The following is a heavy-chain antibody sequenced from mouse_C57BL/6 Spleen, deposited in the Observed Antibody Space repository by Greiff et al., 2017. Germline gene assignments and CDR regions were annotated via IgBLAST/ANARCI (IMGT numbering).Heavy chain of an antibody. J-gene: IGHJ3*01. CDR2: ISYSGST. V-gene: IGHV3-1*01. CDR3: ARYDYDGTFAY. CDR1: GYSITSGYD. D-gene: IGHD2-4*01. Sequence: VQLKESGPGMVKPSQSLSLTCTVTGYSITSGYDWHWIRHFPGNKLEWMGYISYSGSTNYNPSLKSRISITHDTSKNHFFLKLNSVTTEDTATYYCARYDYDGTFAYWGQGTLVTVSA.